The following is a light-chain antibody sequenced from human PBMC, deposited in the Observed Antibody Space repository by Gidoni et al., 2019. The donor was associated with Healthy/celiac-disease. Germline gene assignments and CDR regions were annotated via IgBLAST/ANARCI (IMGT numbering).Light chain of an antibody. CDR3: MQALQTPLT. CDR2: LGS. V-gene: IGKV2-28*01. Sequence: DMVMTPSPPSLPVTPGEPASISCRSSQSLLHSNGYNYLDWYLQKPGQSPQLLIYLGSNRASGVPDRFSGSGSGTDFTLKISRVEAEDVGVYYCMQALQTPLTFGGGTKVEIK. J-gene: IGKJ4*01. CDR1: QSLLHSNGYNY.